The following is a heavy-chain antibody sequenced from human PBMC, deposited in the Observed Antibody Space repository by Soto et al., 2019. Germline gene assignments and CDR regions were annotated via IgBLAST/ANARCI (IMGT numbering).Heavy chain of an antibody. CDR2: ISYDGSNK. CDR3: AKDLGAAQQQYYYYGMDV. Sequence: GGSLRLSCAASGFTFSSYGMHWVRQAPGKGLEWVAVISYDGSNKYYADSVKGRFTISRDNSKNTLYLQMNSLRAEDTAVYYCAKDLGAAQQQYYYYGMDVWGQGTTVTVSS. CDR1: GFTFSSYG. J-gene: IGHJ6*02. D-gene: IGHD3-16*01. V-gene: IGHV3-30*18.